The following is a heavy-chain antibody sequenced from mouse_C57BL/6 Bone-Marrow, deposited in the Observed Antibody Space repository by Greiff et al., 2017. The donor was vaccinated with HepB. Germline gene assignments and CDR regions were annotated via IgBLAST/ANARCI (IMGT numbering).Heavy chain of an antibody. D-gene: IGHD2-3*01. Sequence: VQLQQSGPGLVKPSQSLSLTCSVTGYSITSGYYWNWIRQFPGNKLEWMGYISYDGSNNYNPSLKNRISITRDTSTNQFFLKLNTVTTEDTAAYFGAPVYDGYPAWFAYWGQGTLVTVSA. CDR2: ISYDGSN. CDR1: GYSITSGYY. J-gene: IGHJ3*01. CDR3: APVYDGYPAWFAY. V-gene: IGHV3-6*01.